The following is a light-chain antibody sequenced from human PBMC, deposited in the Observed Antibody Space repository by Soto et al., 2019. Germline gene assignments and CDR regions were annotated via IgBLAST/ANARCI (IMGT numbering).Light chain of an antibody. Sequence: AIQMTQSPSSLSASVGDRVTITCRASQGIKNDLGCYQQKPGKAPKLLISAASSLESGVPSRFSGSGSGTDFTLTITSLQPEDFATYYCLQDYNYPFTFGGGTRVEVK. V-gene: IGKV1-6*01. CDR3: LQDYNYPFT. CDR1: QGIKND. J-gene: IGKJ4*01. CDR2: AAS.